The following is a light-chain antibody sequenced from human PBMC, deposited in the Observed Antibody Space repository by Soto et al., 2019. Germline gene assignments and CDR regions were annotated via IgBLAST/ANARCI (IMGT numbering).Light chain of an antibody. Sequence: EIVMTQSPATLSVSPGERATLSCRASQSVSSNLAWYQQKPGQAPMLLIYGASTRATGIPARFSGSGSGTEFTLTISSLQSEDFAVYYCHQYNNWLPYTFGQGTKLEIK. J-gene: IGKJ2*01. V-gene: IGKV3-15*01. CDR3: HQYNNWLPYT. CDR1: QSVSSN. CDR2: GAS.